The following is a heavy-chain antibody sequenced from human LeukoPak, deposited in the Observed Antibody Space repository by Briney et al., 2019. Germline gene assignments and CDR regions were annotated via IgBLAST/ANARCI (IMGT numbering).Heavy chain of an antibody. J-gene: IGHJ4*02. Sequence: PSETLSLTCTVSGDSISNYYWSWIRQPAGKGLEWIGRIHPSGSTNYNPSLKSRVTLSVDTSKNQFSLKLSSVTAADTAVYYCARGIAARPRRFDYWGQGTLVTVSS. D-gene: IGHD6-6*01. CDR1: GDSISNYY. CDR2: IHPSGST. V-gene: IGHV4-4*07. CDR3: ARGIAARPRRFDY.